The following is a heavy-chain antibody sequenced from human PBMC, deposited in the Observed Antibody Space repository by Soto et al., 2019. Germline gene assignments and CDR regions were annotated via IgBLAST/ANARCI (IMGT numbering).Heavy chain of an antibody. Sequence: SETLSLTCAVYGGSCSGYYWSWIRQPPGKGLEWIGEINHSGSTNYNPSLKSRVTISVDTSKNQFSLKLSSVTAADTAVYYCARGLRFGEPNWFDPWGQGTLVTVSS. J-gene: IGHJ5*02. CDR2: INHSGST. CDR3: ARGLRFGEPNWFDP. V-gene: IGHV4-34*01. D-gene: IGHD3-10*01. CDR1: GGSCSGYY.